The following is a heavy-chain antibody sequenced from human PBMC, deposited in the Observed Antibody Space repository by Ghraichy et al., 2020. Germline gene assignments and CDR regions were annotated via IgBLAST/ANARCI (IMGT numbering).Heavy chain of an antibody. CDR1: CTSVRSYF. V-gene: IGHV4-59*02. CDR3: ARMGGYKDPLWY. CDR2: IFYSGST. Sequence: SETLSLTCTVSCTSVRSYFWSWIRQPPGKGLEWIGDIFYSGSTNYNPSLKSRVTISIDASSNQFSLNLSSVTAADTAVYYCARMGGYKDPLWYWGQGTLVAVSS. D-gene: IGHD3-10*01. J-gene: IGHJ4*02.